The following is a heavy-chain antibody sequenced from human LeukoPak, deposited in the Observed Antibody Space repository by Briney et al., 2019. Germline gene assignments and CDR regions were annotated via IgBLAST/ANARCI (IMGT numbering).Heavy chain of an antibody. V-gene: IGHV3-74*01. J-gene: IGHJ6*03. CDR1: GFTLSSYW. Sequence: GGSLRLSCAASGFTLSSYWMHWVRQAPGKGLVWVSRINSDGSSTSYADSVKGRFTISRDNAKNTLYLQMNSLRAEDTAVYYCARASRIAAAGYYYYYYMDVWGKGTTVTISS. CDR2: INSDGSST. CDR3: ARASRIAAAGYYYYYYMDV. D-gene: IGHD6-13*01.